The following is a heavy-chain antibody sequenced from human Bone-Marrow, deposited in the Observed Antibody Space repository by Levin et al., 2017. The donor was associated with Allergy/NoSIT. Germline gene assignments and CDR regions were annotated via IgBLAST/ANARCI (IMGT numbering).Heavy chain of an antibody. CDR3: ARSLWFGESGADY. CDR1: GFTFNSYT. D-gene: IGHD3-10*01. Sequence: KPGGSLRLSCAASGFTFNSYTMNWFRQAPGKGLEWVSSISTSSSYIYTSDALKGRFTISRDNARQSLSLQMNSLRAEDTAVYFCARSLWFGESGADYWGQGTLVTVSS. CDR2: ISTSSSYI. J-gene: IGHJ4*02. V-gene: IGHV3-21*01.